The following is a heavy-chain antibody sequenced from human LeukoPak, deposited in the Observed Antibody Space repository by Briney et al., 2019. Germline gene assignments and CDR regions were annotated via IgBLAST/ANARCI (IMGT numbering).Heavy chain of an antibody. CDR1: GFTFSSYS. D-gene: IGHD3-10*01. J-gene: IGHJ4*02. V-gene: IGHV3-21*06. Sequence: PGGSLRLSCAASGFTFSSYSMNWVRQAPGKGPEWVSSIDSSSSYMYYADSVKGRFTISRDNAQNSLYLQMNSLRAEDTAVYYCARPPASLPGVTMAGDWGQGTLVTVSS. CDR2: IDSSSSYM. CDR3: ARPPASLPGVTMAGD.